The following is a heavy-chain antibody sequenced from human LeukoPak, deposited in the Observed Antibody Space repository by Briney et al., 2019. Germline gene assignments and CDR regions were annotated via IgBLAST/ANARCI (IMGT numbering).Heavy chain of an antibody. CDR3: ARERKSSTSMDY. J-gene: IGHJ4*02. V-gene: IGHV3-74*01. CDR2: INTDGSTI. CDR1: GFTFSTYS. D-gene: IGHD2-2*01. Sequence: PGGSLRLSCAASGFTFSTYSMNWVRQAPGKGLVWVSRINTDGSTITYADSVKGRFTISRDNAKNTLYLQMNSLRGEDTAVYFCARERKSSTSMDYWGQGTLVTVSS.